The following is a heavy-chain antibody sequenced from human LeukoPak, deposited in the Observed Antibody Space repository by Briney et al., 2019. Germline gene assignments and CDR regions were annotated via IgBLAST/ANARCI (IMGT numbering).Heavy chain of an antibody. CDR1: GFTFRTYA. Sequence: GGSLRLSCAASGFTFRTYAMSWVRQAPGKGLEWVSAISGDDGSTYYADSLKGRFTISRDNSKNTLYLQMNSLRAEDTAVYYCAKDISQGYTYGFIEQDFWGQGTPVTVSS. V-gene: IGHV3-23*01. D-gene: IGHD5-18*01. CDR2: ISGDDGST. CDR3: AKDISQGYTYGFIEQDF. J-gene: IGHJ4*02.